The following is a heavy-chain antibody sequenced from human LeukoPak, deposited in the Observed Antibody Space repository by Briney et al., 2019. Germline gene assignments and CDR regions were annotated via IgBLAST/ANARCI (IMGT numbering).Heavy chain of an antibody. D-gene: IGHD3-22*01. Sequence: ASVKVSCKASGYTFTSYGISWVRQAPGQGLEWMGWISAYNGNTNYARKLQGRGTMTTDTSTSTAYMELRSLRSDDTAVYYCARERALSDSSGYHDAFDIWGQGTMVTVSS. CDR2: ISAYNGNT. CDR3: ARERALSDSSGYHDAFDI. V-gene: IGHV1-18*01. CDR1: GYTFTSYG. J-gene: IGHJ3*02.